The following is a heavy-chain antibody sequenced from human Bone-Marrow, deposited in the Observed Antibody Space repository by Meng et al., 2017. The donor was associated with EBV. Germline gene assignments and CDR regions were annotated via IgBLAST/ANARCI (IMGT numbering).Heavy chain of an antibody. CDR1: GYTFTSYY. CDR3: VRDISGYSSDY. J-gene: IGHJ4*02. D-gene: IGHD3-9*01. V-gene: IGHV1-46*01. Sequence: VQLVESGAEVRKPGAYMKVSCKASGYTFTSYYIHWVRQAPGQGLEWMGIINPSGGTTTYAQKFQGRVTMTRDTSTSTVYMDLSSLRSEDTAVYYCVRDISGYSSDYWGQGTLVTVSS. CDR2: INPSGGTT.